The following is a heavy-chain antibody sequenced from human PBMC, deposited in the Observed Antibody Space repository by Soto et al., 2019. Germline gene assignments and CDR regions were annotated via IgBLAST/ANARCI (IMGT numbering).Heavy chain of an antibody. CDR2: IYYSGST. Sequence: QVQLQESGPGLVKPSQTLSLTCTVSGGSISSGDYYWSWIRQPPGKGLEWIGYIYYSGSTYYNPSLKIRVTISVDTSKNQFSLELSSVTAADTAVYYCARVADCSGGRCYFSVDYWGQGTLVTVSS. J-gene: IGHJ4*02. V-gene: IGHV4-30-4*01. D-gene: IGHD2-15*01. CDR1: GGSISSGDYY. CDR3: ARVADCSGGRCYFSVDY.